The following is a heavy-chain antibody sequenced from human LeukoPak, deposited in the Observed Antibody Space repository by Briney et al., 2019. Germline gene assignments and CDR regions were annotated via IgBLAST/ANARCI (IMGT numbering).Heavy chain of an antibody. CDR3: ARESRERYFDLDY. CDR2: IYYSGST. D-gene: IGHD3-9*01. CDR1: GGSISSSSYY. J-gene: IGHJ4*02. Sequence: SETLSLTCTVSGGSISSSSYYWGWIRQPPGKGLEWIGSIYYSGSTYYNPSLKSRVTISVDTSKNQFSLKLSSVTAADTAVYYCARESRERYFDLDYWGQGTLVTVSS. V-gene: IGHV4-39*07.